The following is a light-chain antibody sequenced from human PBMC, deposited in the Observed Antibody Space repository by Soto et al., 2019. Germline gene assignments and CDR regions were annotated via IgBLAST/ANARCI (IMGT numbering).Light chain of an antibody. CDR2: DAS. CDR1: QSVSIY. CDR3: QQRSNWLSIT. J-gene: IGKJ5*01. V-gene: IGKV3-11*01. Sequence: EIVLTQSPATLSLSPGERATLSCRASQSVSIYLAWYQQKPGQAPRLLIYDASNRATGIPARFSGSGSGTDFTLTISSLEPEDFVVYYCQQRSNWLSITFGQGTRLEIK.